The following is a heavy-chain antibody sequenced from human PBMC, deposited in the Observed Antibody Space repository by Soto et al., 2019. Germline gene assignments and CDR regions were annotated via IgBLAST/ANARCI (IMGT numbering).Heavy chain of an antibody. CDR3: ARAKGGASWFDP. CDR2: IYYSGST. V-gene: IGHV4-59*01. D-gene: IGHD1-26*01. J-gene: IGHJ5*02. CDR1: GGSISSYY. Sequence: SETLSLTCTVSGGSISSYYWSWIRQPPGKGLEWIGYIYYSGSTNYNPSLQSRVTISVDTSKNQFSLKLSSVTAADTAVYYCARAKGGASWFDPWGQGTLVTVSS.